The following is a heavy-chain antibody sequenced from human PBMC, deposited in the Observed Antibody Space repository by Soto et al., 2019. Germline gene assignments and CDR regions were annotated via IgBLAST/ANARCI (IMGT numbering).Heavy chain of an antibody. D-gene: IGHD5-12*01. CDR2: INPNSGDT. V-gene: IGHV1-2*02. CDR3: AKSGQAFDV. Sequence: ASVKVSCKASGYTFTGYYMHWVRQAPGQGLEWMGWINPNSGDTKYAQKFQDRVTMTGDTSISSAYMELSSLRSDDTAAYYCAKSGQAFDVWGQGTTVTVSS. J-gene: IGHJ6*02. CDR1: GYTFTGYY.